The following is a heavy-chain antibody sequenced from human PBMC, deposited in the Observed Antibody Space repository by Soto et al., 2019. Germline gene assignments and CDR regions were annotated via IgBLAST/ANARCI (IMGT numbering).Heavy chain of an antibody. Sequence: GESLKISCKGSGYSFTSYWIGWVRQMPGKGLEWMGIIYPGDSDTSYSPSFQGQVTISAAKSITTAYLQWSSLKASDTAMYYCARPKFGTGDSDYYFDYWGQGTLVTVSS. CDR3: ARPKFGTGDSDYYFDY. CDR2: IYPGDSDT. V-gene: IGHV5-51*01. CDR1: GYSFTSYW. D-gene: IGHD7-27*01. J-gene: IGHJ4*02.